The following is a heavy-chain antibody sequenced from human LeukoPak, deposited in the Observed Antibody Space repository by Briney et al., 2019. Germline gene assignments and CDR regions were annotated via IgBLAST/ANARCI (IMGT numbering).Heavy chain of an antibody. D-gene: IGHD1-26*01. CDR2: ISNSGGST. Sequence: GGSLRLSCAVSGSPFSSYAMTWVRQGPGKGLKWVSGISNSGGSTYYADSMRGRFTISRDNSKNTLYLQMNSLRPEDTAVYYCAKDSGSKALDYWGQGTLVTVAS. V-gene: IGHV3-23*01. J-gene: IGHJ4*02. CDR1: GSPFSSYA. CDR3: AKDSGSKALDY.